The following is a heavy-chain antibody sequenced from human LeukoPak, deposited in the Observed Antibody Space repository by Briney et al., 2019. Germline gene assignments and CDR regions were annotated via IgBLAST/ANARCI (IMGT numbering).Heavy chain of an antibody. V-gene: IGHV3-53*05. CDR1: GFTVSSNY. CDR3: AKVGDHYAFDI. Sequence: GGSLRLSCAASGFTVSSNYMSWVRQAPGKGLEWVSVIYSGGSTYYADSVKGRFTISRDNSKNTLYLQMNSLRAEDTAVYYCAKVGDHYAFDIWGQGTMVTVSS. D-gene: IGHD2-21*02. J-gene: IGHJ3*02. CDR2: IYSGGST.